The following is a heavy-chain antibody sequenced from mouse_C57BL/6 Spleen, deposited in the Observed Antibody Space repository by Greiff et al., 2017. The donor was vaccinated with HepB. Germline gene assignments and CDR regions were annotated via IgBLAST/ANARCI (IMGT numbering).Heavy chain of an antibody. J-gene: IGHJ2*01. CDR3: ARFGGYFDY. V-gene: IGHV1-26*01. CDR2: INPNNGGT. Sequence: EVKLMESGPELVKPGASVKISCKASGYTFTDYYMNWVKQSHGKSLEWIGDINPNNGGTSYNQKFKGKATLTVDKSSSTAYMELRSLTSEDSAVYYCARFGGYFDYWGQGTTLTVSS. CDR1: GYTFTDYY.